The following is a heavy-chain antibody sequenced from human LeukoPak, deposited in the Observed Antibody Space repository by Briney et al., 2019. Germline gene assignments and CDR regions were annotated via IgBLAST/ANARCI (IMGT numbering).Heavy chain of an antibody. Sequence: SETLSLTCAVYGGSFSGYYWSWIRQPPGKGLEWIGEINHSGSTNYNPSLKSRVTISVDTSKNQFSLKLSSVTAADTAVYYCARELFTGGYFDSWGLGTLVTVSS. CDR2: INHSGST. CDR3: ARELFTGGYFDS. CDR1: GGSFSGYY. V-gene: IGHV4-34*01. D-gene: IGHD3-10*01. J-gene: IGHJ4*02.